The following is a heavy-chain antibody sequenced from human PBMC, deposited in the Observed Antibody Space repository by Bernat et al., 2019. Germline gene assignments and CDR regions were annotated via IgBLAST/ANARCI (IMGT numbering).Heavy chain of an antibody. CDR2: IYYTGSS. J-gene: IGHJ4*02. V-gene: IGHV4-59*08. Sequence: QVMLQESGPGLVKPSETLSLTCIVSGDSINSYFWSWVRQPPGQGLEWVASIYYTGSSNYSPSLKSRVAISMDTSKNHFSLKLNSVTAADTAIYYCARHMAGSYPGFDYWGQGALVTVSS. D-gene: IGHD6-19*01. CDR3: ARHMAGSYPGFDY. CDR1: GDSINSYF.